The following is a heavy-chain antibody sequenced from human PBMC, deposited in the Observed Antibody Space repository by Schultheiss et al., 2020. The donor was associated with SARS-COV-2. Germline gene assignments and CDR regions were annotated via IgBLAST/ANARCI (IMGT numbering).Heavy chain of an antibody. V-gene: IGHV3-74*01. D-gene: IGHD5-24*01. CDR1: GFTFSCYE. J-gene: IGHJ6*02. Sequence: GESLKISCAASGFTFSCYEMNWVRQAPGKGLVWVSRINSDGSSTSYADSVKGRFTISRDNAKNTLYLQMNSLRAEDTAVYYCARAGQLGYGMDVWGQGTTVTVSS. CDR2: INSDGSST. CDR3: ARAGQLGYGMDV.